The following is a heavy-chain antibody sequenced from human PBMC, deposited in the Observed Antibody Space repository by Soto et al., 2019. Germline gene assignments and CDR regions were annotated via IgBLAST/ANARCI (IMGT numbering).Heavy chain of an antibody. CDR2: IYYSGST. CDR1: GGSISSYY. V-gene: IGHV4-59*12. J-gene: IGHJ4*02. Sequence: SETLSLTCTVSGGSISSYYWSWIRQPPGKGLEWIGYIYYSGSTTYSPSLKSRVTISVDRAKSQFSLRLRSVTAADTAVYYCARSGRFLELLFYLDSWGQGALVTVSS. D-gene: IGHD3-3*01. CDR3: ARSGRFLELLFYLDS.